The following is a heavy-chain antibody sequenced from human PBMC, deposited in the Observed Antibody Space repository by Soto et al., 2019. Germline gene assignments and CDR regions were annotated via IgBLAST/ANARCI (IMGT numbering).Heavy chain of an antibody. CDR3: AKDSGSYYYYYGMDV. CDR2: ISGSGGST. Sequence: GGSPRLSCAASGFTFSSYAMSWVRQAPGKGLEWVSAISGSGGSTYYADSVKGRFTISRDNSKNTLYLQMNSLRAEDTAVYYCAKDSGSYYYYYGMDVWGQGTTVTVSS. CDR1: GFTFSSYA. J-gene: IGHJ6*02. D-gene: IGHD3-10*01. V-gene: IGHV3-23*01.